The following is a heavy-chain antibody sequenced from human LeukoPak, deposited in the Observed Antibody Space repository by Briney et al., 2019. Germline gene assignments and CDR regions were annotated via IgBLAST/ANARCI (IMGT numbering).Heavy chain of an antibody. V-gene: IGHV4-4*02. J-gene: IGHJ5*02. CDR2: IYHSGST. CDR1: GGSISSSNW. Sequence: SGTLSLTCAVSGGSISSSNWWSWVRPPPGKGLEWIGEIYHSGSTNYNPSLKSRVTISVDKSKNQFSLKLSSVTAADTAVYYCARERIAVAGTEWFDPWGQGTLVTVSS. D-gene: IGHD6-19*01. CDR3: ARERIAVAGTEWFDP.